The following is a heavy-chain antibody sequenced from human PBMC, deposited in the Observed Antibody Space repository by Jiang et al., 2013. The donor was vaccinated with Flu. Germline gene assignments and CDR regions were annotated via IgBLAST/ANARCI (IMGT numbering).Heavy chain of an antibody. J-gene: IGHJ4*02. CDR3: ARHEASGSYSPTSDY. Sequence: GPGLVKPSETLSLTCTVSGGSISSYYWSWIRQPPGKGLEWIGYIYYSGSTNYNPSLKSRVTISVDTSKNQFSLKLSSVTAADTAVYYCARHEASGSYSPTSDYWGQGTLVTVSS. D-gene: IGHD1-26*01. CDR2: IYYSGST. V-gene: IGHV4-59*08. CDR1: GGSISSYY.